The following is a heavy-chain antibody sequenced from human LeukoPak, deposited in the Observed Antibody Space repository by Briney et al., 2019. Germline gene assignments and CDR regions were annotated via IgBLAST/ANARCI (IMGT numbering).Heavy chain of an antibody. CDR2: FYSGGRT. CDR3: ARGWGVFDC. CDR1: GFTVSNNY. J-gene: IGHJ4*02. Sequence: PGGSLRLSCAPSGFTVSNNYMSWVRQAPGKGLEWVSVFYSGGRTYYADSVEGRLTMSRDNSKNTLYLQMNSLRAEDTAVYYCARGWGVFDCWGQGTLVTVSS. V-gene: IGHV3-53*01. D-gene: IGHD3-10*01.